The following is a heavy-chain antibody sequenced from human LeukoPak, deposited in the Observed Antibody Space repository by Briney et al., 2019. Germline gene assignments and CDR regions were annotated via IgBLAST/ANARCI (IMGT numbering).Heavy chain of an antibody. J-gene: IGHJ4*02. CDR3: ARAPRSWGFGY. V-gene: IGHV1-8*01. D-gene: IGHD7-27*01. CDR1: GYTFTSYD. Sequence: ASVKVSCKASGYTFTSYDFNWLRQATGQGPEWMGWMNPNSGATGYAQKFQGRVTMTRSASINTAYMELTNLRSEDTAVYYCARAPRSWGFGYWGQGTLVTVSS. CDR2: MNPNSGAT.